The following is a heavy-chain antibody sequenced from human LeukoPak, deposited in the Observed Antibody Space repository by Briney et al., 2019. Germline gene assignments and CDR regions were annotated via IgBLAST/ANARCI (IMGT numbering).Heavy chain of an antibody. CDR2: ISGSGGST. CDR3: AKDWIYYGSGSGYFDY. V-gene: IGHV3-23*01. CDR1: GFTFSNYA. Sequence: PGGSLRLSCAASGFTFSNYAMSWVRQAPGKGLEWVSIISGSGGSTYYADSVKGRFTISRDNSKNTLYLQMNSLRAEDTAVYYCAKDWIYYGSGSGYFDYWGQGTLVTVSS. D-gene: IGHD3-10*01. J-gene: IGHJ4*02.